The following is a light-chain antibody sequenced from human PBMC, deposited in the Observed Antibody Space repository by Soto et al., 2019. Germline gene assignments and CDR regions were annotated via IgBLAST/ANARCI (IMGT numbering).Light chain of an antibody. Sequence: DIQMTQSPSSLSASVGDRVTITCRASQTISSWLAWYQQKPGKAPKLLIYKASTLKSGVPSRFSGSGSGTDFTLSINSLQREDFATYYCQQTYSAPPLFGQGTKV. J-gene: IGKJ1*01. CDR3: QQTYSAPPL. CDR2: KAS. V-gene: IGKV1-5*03. CDR1: QTISSW.